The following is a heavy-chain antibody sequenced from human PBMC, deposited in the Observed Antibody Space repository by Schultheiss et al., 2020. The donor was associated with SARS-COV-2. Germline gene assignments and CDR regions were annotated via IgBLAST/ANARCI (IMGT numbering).Heavy chain of an antibody. CDR2: IKPDGSEK. CDR1: GFTFSGYA. V-gene: IGHV3-7*01. D-gene: IGHD3-10*01. Sequence: GGSLRLSCAASGFTFSGYALSWVRQAPGKGLEWVANIKPDGSEKFYVDSVKGRFTLSRDNAKNSLYLQMNSLRAEDTAVYYCARDNTYYGPMDVWGQGTTVTVSS. CDR3: ARDNTYYGPMDV. J-gene: IGHJ6*02.